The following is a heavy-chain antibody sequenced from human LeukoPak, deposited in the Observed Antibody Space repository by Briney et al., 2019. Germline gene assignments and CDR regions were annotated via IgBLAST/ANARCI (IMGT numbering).Heavy chain of an antibody. Sequence: SETLSLTCTVSGGSISSGGYYWSWIRQHPGKGLEWIGYIYYSGSTYYNPSLKSRVTISVGTSKNQFSLKLSSVTAADTAVYYCARVKRRIAAAGTLLGFDYWGQGTLVTVSS. CDR2: IYYSGST. D-gene: IGHD6-13*01. V-gene: IGHV4-31*03. CDR3: ARVKRRIAAAGTLLGFDY. J-gene: IGHJ4*02. CDR1: GGSISSGGYY.